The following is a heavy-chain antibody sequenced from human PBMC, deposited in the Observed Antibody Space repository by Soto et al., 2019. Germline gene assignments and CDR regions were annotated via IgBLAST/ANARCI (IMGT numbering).Heavy chain of an antibody. CDR1: GGSISSSSYY. D-gene: IGHD3-10*01. Sequence: PSETLSLTCTVSGGSISSSSYYWGWIRQPPGKGLEWIGSIYYSGSTYYNPSLKSRVTISVDTSKNQFSLKLSSVTAADTAVYYCARSGGITMVRGVIITGNWFDPWGQGTLVTVSS. CDR3: ARSGGITMVRGVIITGNWFDP. CDR2: IYYSGST. J-gene: IGHJ5*02. V-gene: IGHV4-39*01.